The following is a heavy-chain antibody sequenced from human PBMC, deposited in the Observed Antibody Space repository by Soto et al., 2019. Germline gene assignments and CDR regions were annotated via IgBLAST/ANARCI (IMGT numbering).Heavy chain of an antibody. D-gene: IGHD6-13*01. J-gene: IGHJ6*03. CDR1: GFTFSSYG. Sequence: GGSLRLSCAASGFTFSSYGMHWVRQAPGKGLEWVAVIWYDGSNKYYADSVKGRFTISRDNSKNTLYLQMNSLRAEDTAVYYCAGDSSPMGGYYYMDVWGKGTTVTVSS. V-gene: IGHV3-33*01. CDR3: AGDSSPMGGYYYMDV. CDR2: IWYDGSNK.